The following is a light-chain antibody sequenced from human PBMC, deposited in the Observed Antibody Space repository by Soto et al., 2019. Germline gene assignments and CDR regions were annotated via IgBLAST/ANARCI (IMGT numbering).Light chain of an antibody. CDR2: GAS. V-gene: IGKV3-15*01. J-gene: IGKJ2*01. CDR1: QFVGSN. Sequence: EIVMTQSPATLSVSPGERATLSCRASQFVGSNLAWYQHKPGQAPRLLIYGASTRATGITARFSGSGSGTEFTLTISSLQSEAFAVYYCQQYNNWQRNFGKGTKVNI. CDR3: QQYNNWQRN.